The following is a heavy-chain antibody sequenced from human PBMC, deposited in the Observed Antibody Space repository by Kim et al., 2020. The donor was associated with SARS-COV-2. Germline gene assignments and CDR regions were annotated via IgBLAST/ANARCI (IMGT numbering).Heavy chain of an antibody. J-gene: IGHJ4*02. CDR2: IKTKTSGETT. CDR3: TTYEV. CDR1: GFTFSNAW. Sequence: GSLRLSCAASGFTFSNAWMSWVRQAPGKGLEWVGRIKTKTSGETTDYAAPVKGRFTISRDDSKNMLYLQMNSLKIEDTAVYYCTTYEVWGQGTLVTVSS. D-gene: IGHD3-3*01. V-gene: IGHV3-15*01.